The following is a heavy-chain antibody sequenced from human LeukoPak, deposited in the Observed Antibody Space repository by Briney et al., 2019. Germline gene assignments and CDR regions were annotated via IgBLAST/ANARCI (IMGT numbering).Heavy chain of an antibody. J-gene: IGHJ4*02. CDR2: FDPEDGQT. D-gene: IGHD3-22*01. V-gene: IGHV1-24*01. CDR1: GYTLTELS. Sequence: ASVKVSCKVSGYTLTELSMHWVRQAPGKGLEWLGGFDPEDGQTIYAQKFQGRVTMTEDTSTDTAYMELSSLRPEDTAVYYCATDPTYYYDTIGYYPLNYWGQGTLVTVSS. CDR3: ATDPTYYYDTIGYYPLNY.